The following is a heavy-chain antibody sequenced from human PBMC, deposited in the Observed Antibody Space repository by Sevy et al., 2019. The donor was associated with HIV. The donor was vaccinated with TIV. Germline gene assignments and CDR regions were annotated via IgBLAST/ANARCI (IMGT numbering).Heavy chain of an antibody. D-gene: IGHD5-18*01. CDR2: MKEDGSDK. Sequence: GGSLRLSCAASGFTFSVYWMSWVRQAPGKGLEWVATMKEDGSDKDYVDSVKGRFTISRDNAKNSLYLQMNSLRAEDMAVYYCVRGGMGGYSYSLDCWGQGTLVTVSS. V-gene: IGHV3-7*01. CDR1: GFTFSVYW. CDR3: VRGGMGGYSYSLDC. J-gene: IGHJ4*02.